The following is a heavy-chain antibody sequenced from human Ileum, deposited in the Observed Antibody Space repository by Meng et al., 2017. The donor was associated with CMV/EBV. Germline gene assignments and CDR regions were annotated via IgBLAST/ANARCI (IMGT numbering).Heavy chain of an antibody. V-gene: IGHV4-4*02. J-gene: IGHJ6*02. CDR2: IYHSEST. CDR3: ARDRRSQWLGLLNYYYYGMDV. Sequence: SETLSLTCAVSGGSISSSNWWSWVRQPPGKGLEWIGEIYHSESTNYNPSLKSRVTISVDKSKNQFSLKLSSVTAADTAVYYCARDRRSQWLGLLNYYYYGMDVWGQGTTVTVSS. CDR1: GGSISSSNW. D-gene: IGHD6-19*01.